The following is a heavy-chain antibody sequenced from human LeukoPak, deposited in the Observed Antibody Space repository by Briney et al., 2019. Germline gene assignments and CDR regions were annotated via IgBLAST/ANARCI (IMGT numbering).Heavy chain of an antibody. CDR1: GFFISSGHY. J-gene: IGHJ4*02. CDR2: IYHSGST. Sequence: PSETLSLTCAVAGFFISSGHYWGWIRQPPGKGLEWIGSIYHSGSTYYNPSLKSRVTISVDTSKNQFSLNLSSVTAAATAVYYCARLTTVVTGDYWGQGTLVTVSS. D-gene: IGHD4-23*01. CDR3: ARLTTVVTGDY. V-gene: IGHV4-38-2*01.